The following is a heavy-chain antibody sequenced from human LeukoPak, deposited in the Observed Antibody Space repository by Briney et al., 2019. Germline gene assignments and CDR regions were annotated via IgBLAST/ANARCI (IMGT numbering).Heavy chain of an antibody. J-gene: IGHJ2*01. CDR1: GCSISSYY. D-gene: IGHD2-8*01. CDR2: IYYSGST. V-gene: IGHV4-59*01. Sequence: PSETLSLTCTVSGCSISSYYWSWIRQPPGKGLEWIGYIYYSGSTKYNPSLKSRVTISVDTSKNQFSLQLTSVTAADTAVYCCATSPYCSNGICFTRWYFDLWGRGNLVTVSS. CDR3: ATSPYCSNGICFTRWYFDL.